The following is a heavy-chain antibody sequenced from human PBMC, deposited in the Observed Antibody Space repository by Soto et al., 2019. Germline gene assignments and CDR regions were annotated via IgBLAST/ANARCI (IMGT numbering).Heavy chain of an antibody. V-gene: IGHV3-23*01. CDR2: ISGSGGST. D-gene: IGHD2-15*01. CDR1: GFTFGIHA. J-gene: IGHJ6*02. Sequence: GGSLRLSCAASGFTFGIHAMSWVRQAPGKGLEWVSFISGSGGSTYYADSVKGRFTISRDNSKKTLYLQMNSLRGEDTAVYYCGKGSAATNYFYYATDVWGQGTTVTVSS. CDR3: GKGSAATNYFYYATDV.